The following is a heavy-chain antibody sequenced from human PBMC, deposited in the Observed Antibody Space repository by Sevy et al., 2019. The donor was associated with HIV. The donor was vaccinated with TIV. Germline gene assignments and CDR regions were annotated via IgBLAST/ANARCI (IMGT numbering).Heavy chain of an antibody. CDR3: ARVGSSSWYGSGCLDP. CDR2: IYTSGST. V-gene: IGHV4-61*09. J-gene: IGHJ5*02. CDR1: GGSISSGSLY. D-gene: IGHD6-13*01. Sequence: SDTLSLTCTVSGGSISSGSLYWSWIRQPAGKGLEWIGHIYTSGSTNYNPSLKSRVTMSVDTSKNQFSLKLSSVTAADTAVYYCARVGSSSWYGSGCLDPWGQGTLVTVSS.